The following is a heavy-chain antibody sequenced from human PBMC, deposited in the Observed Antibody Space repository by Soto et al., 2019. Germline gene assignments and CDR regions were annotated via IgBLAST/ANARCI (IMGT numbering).Heavy chain of an antibody. J-gene: IGHJ4*02. CDR2: ISGSSSYI. Sequence: PGGSLRLPCAASGFTFSSYNMNWVRQAPGKGLEWVSSISGSSSYIYYADSVKGRFTISRDNAKNSLYLQMNSLRAEDTAVYYCARVVYYDSSGYQYWGQGTLVTVSS. D-gene: IGHD3-22*01. V-gene: IGHV3-21*01. CDR3: ARVVYYDSSGYQY. CDR1: GFTFSSYN.